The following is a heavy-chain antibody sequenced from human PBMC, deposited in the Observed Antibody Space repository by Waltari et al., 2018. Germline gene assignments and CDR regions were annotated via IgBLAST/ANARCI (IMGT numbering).Heavy chain of an antibody. CDR1: GGTFSSYA. J-gene: IGHJ4*02. V-gene: IGHV1-69*12. CDR3: AASSVVVIAPGVSFDY. Sequence: QVQLVQSGAEVKKPGSSVKVSCKASGGTFSSYAISWVRQAPGQGLEWMGGIIPIFGTANYAQKFQGRVTITADEATSTAYMELSSLRSEDTAVYYCAASSVVVIAPGVSFDYWGQGTLVTVSS. D-gene: IGHD2-21*01. CDR2: IIPIFGTA.